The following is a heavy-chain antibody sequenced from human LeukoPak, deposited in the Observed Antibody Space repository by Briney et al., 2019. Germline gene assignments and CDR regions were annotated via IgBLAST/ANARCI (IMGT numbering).Heavy chain of an antibody. V-gene: IGHV3-23*01. D-gene: IGHD6-13*01. CDR1: GFTFSNYA. CDR3: AKSGSSSWYYYYYGMDV. CDR2: ISASGGS. Sequence: PGGSLRLSCAASGFTFSNYAMSWVRQAPGKGLEWVSGISASGGSYYADSVKGRFTVSRDISKNTLYLQMNGLRAEDTAVYYCAKSGSSSWYYYYYGMDVWGQGTTVTVSS. J-gene: IGHJ6*02.